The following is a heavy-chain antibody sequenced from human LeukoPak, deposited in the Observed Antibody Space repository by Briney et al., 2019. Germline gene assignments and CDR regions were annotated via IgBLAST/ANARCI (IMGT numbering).Heavy chain of an antibody. V-gene: IGHV1-2*06. CDR1: GYTFTGYY. Sequence: ASVKVSCKASGYTFTGYYMHWVRQAPGQGLEWMGRINPNSGGTNYAQKFQGRFTMTRDTSISTAYMEMSRLRSDDTAVYYCARGAYCSGGSCLQPKRYDYWGQGTLVTVSS. CDR2: INPNSGGT. J-gene: IGHJ4*02. D-gene: IGHD2-15*01. CDR3: ARGAYCSGGSCLQPKRYDY.